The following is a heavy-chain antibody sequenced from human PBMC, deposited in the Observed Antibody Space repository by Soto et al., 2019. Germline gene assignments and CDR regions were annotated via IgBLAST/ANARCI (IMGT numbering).Heavy chain of an antibody. CDR2: ISGSGGRT. CDR3: AKAAARDCTNGACPESDY. J-gene: IGHJ4*02. V-gene: IGHV3-23*01. CDR1: GFPFTTYP. D-gene: IGHD2-8*01. Sequence: VSLTLSLAAAGFPFTTYPMSLVRQAHGTVLAWVSTISGSGGRTYYADYVKGRFTISRDNSKNTLYLKMNRLRADDTALYYCAKAAARDCTNGACPESDYWAQGTLVTVSS.